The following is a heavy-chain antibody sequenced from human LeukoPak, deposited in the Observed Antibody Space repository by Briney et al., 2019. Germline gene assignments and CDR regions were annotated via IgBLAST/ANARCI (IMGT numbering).Heavy chain of an antibody. CDR2: IYYSGST. CDR3: ARAETGDYYGSGKYSGFDP. Sequence: SETLSLTCTVSGGSISSGDYYWSWIRQPPGKGLEWIGYIYYSGSTYYNPSLKSRVTISVDTSKNQFSLKLSSVTAADTAVYYCARAETGDYYGSGKYSGFDPWGQGTLVTVSS. D-gene: IGHD3-10*01. J-gene: IGHJ5*02. V-gene: IGHV4-30-4*08. CDR1: GGSISSGDYY.